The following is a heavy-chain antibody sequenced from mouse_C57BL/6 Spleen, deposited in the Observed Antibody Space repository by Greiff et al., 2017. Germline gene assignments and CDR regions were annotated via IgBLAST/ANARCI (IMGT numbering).Heavy chain of an antibody. Sequence: LQESGPGLVKPSQSLSLTCSVTGYSITSGYYWNWIRQFPGNKLEWMGYISYDGSNNYNPSLKNRISITRDTSKNQFFLKLNSVTTEDTATYYCARGGTTVKAWFAYWGQGTLVTVSA. CDR2: ISYDGSN. CDR1: GYSITSGYY. V-gene: IGHV3-6*01. D-gene: IGHD1-1*01. J-gene: IGHJ3*01. CDR3: ARGGTTVKAWFAY.